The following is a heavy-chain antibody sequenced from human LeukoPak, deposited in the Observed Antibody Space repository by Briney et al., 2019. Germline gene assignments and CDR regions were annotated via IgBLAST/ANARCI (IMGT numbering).Heavy chain of an antibody. CDR3: ARDQRGGSGTYYVNWFDP. CDR1: GGSISSYY. D-gene: IGHD3-10*01. V-gene: IGHV4-59*01. CDR2: IYYSGSS. Sequence: SETLSLTCTVSGGSISSYYWSWIRQPPGKGLEWIGYIYYSGSSNYNPSLKSRVTISVDTSKNQFSLKLSSVTAADTAVYYCARDQRGGSGTYYVNWFDPWGQGTLVTVSS. J-gene: IGHJ5*02.